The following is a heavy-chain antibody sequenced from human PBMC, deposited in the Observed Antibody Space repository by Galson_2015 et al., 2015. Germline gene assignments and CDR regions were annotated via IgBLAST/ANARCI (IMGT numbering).Heavy chain of an antibody. V-gene: IGHV3-30-3*01. D-gene: IGHD4-17*01. CDR3: ARDRGNDYDYGYTNWFDP. Sequence: SLRLSCAASGFTFSSYAMHWVRQAPGKGLEWVAVISYDGSNKYYADSVKGRFTISRDNSKNTLYLQMNSLRAEDTAVYYCARDRGNDYDYGYTNWFDPWGQGTLVTVSS. CDR2: ISYDGSNK. J-gene: IGHJ5*02. CDR1: GFTFSSYA.